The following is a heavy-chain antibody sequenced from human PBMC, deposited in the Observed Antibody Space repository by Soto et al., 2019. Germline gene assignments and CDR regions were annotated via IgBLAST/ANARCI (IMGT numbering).Heavy chain of an antibody. J-gene: IGHJ4*02. CDR2: ISYDGGNT. CDR1: GFTFSGYA. Sequence: LRLSCAASGFTFSGYAMHWVRQAPGKGLEWMAGISYDGGNTYYPDSVKGRFTISRDNAKSSLHLQMNSLGPEDTAVYYCASYCSSTIRNDAYWGQGTLLTVSS. D-gene: IGHD2-2*01. CDR3: ASYCSSTIRNDAY. V-gene: IGHV3-30-3*01.